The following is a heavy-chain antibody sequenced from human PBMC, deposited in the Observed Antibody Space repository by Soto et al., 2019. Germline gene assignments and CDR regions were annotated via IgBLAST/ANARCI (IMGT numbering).Heavy chain of an antibody. CDR2: ISGSGGST. D-gene: IGHD5-12*01. Sequence: GGSLRLSCAASGFTFSSYAMSWVRQAPGKGLEWVSAISGSGGSTYYADSVKGRFTISRDNSKNTLYLQMNSLRAEDTAVYYSAKVRLRRHDAFDIWGQGTMVTVSS. CDR3: AKVRLRRHDAFDI. CDR1: GFTFSSYA. J-gene: IGHJ3*02. V-gene: IGHV3-23*01.